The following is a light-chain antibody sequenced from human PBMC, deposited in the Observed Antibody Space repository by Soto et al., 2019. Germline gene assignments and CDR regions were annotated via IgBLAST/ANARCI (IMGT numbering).Light chain of an antibody. CDR1: QSVSSSS. CDR2: GAS. J-gene: IGKJ2*01. Sequence: EIVLTQSPGTLSLSPGQRATLSCRASQSVSSSSLAWYQQKPGQAPRLLIYGASSRATGIPDRFSGSGSGTDFTRTISKLEPEDFAVYYCQQYGSSPGTFGQGTKLEIK. CDR3: QQYGSSPGT. V-gene: IGKV3-20*01.